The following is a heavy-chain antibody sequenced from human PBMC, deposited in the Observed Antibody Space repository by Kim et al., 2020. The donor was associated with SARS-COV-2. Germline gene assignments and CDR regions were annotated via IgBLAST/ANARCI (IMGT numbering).Heavy chain of an antibody. CDR2: ISNDGSNT. CDR1: GFTFSSSC. J-gene: IGHJ6*01. V-gene: IGHV3-33*06. Sequence: GGSLRLSCAASGFTFSSSCMHWVRQAPGKGLVWVAVISNDGSNTYYADSVKGRFTISRDNSKNTLYLQMNSLRAEDTAVYYCAKGAHRGASLFWSRDYY. D-gene: IGHD1-26*01. CDR3: AKGAHRGASLFWSRDYY.